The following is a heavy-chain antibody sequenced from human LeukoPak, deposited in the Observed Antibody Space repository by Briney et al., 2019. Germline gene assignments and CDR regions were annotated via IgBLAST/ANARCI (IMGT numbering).Heavy chain of an antibody. D-gene: IGHD6-13*01. Sequence: GSLRLSCAASGFTFSDYYMSWIRQAPGKGLEWVSYISSSGSTIYYADSVKGRFTISRDNAKNSLYLQMNSLRAEDTAVYYCAKPPAAAGDLMYYFDYWGQGTLVTVSS. CDR2: ISSSGSTI. CDR1: GFTFSDYY. V-gene: IGHV3-11*01. J-gene: IGHJ4*02. CDR3: AKPPAAAGDLMYYFDY.